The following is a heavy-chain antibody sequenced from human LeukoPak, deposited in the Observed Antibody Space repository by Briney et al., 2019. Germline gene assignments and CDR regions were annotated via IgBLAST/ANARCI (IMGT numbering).Heavy chain of an antibody. CDR3: ARDGSGSGNYYNVAGFDY. Sequence: GGSLRLSCAASGFTFSNYEMNWVRQVPGRGLEWVSYISSSGLTMYYADSVKGRFTISRDNAKNSLYLQMNSLRAEDTAVYYCARDGSGSGNYYNVAGFDYWGQGTLVTVSS. J-gene: IGHJ4*02. V-gene: IGHV3-48*03. CDR1: GFTFSNYE. CDR2: ISSSGLTM. D-gene: IGHD3-10*01.